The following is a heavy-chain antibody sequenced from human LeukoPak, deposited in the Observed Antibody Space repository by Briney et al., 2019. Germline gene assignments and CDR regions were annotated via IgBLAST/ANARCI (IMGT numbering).Heavy chain of an antibody. Sequence: SETLSLTCNVSGGSISSTTYYWGWIRQPPGKGLEWIGSIYYSGSTYYNPSLKSRVTISLDTSKNHFSLKLNSVTATDTAVYYCARHDSSGYLSGFGYWGQGTLVTVSS. CDR1: GGSISSTTYY. CDR2: IYYSGST. D-gene: IGHD3-22*01. J-gene: IGHJ4*02. CDR3: ARHDSSGYLSGFGY. V-gene: IGHV4-39*01.